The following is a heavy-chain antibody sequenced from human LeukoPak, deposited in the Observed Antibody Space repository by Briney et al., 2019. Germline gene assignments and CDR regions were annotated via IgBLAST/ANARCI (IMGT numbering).Heavy chain of an antibody. CDR2: INHSGST. CDR3: ARGSVAFDY. Sequence: NPSETLSLTCAVCGGSFSGYYWSWIRQPPGKGLEWIGEINHSGSTNYNPSLKSRVTISVDTSKNQFSLKLSSVTAADTAVYYCARGSVAFDYWGQGTLVTVSS. J-gene: IGHJ4*02. D-gene: IGHD5/OR15-5a*01. V-gene: IGHV4-34*01. CDR1: GGSFSGYY.